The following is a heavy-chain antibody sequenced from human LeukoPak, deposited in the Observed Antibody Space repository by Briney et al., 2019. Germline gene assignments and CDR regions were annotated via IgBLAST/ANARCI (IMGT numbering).Heavy chain of an antibody. CDR2: ISYDGSNK. V-gene: IGHV3-30*18. CDR1: GFTFSSYG. D-gene: IGHD6-19*01. Sequence: GGSLILSCAASGFTFSSYGMHWVRQAPGKGLEWVAVISYDGSNKYYADSVKGRFTISRDNSKNTLYLQMNSLRAEDTAVYYCAKDGGYSSGWYFDYWGQGTLVTVSS. J-gene: IGHJ4*02. CDR3: AKDGGYSSGWYFDY.